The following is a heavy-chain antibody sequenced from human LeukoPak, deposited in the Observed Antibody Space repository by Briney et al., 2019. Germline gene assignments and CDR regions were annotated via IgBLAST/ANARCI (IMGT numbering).Heavy chain of an antibody. CDR1: GGSISSYY. Sequence: SETLSLTCTVSGGSISSYYWSWIRQPAGKGLEWIGRVCTSGSTNYNPSLKSRVTMSVDTSKNQFSLKLSSVTAADTAVYYCARYGYTTTNWFDPWGQGTLVTVSS. J-gene: IGHJ5*02. CDR3: ARYGYTTTNWFDP. V-gene: IGHV4-4*07. D-gene: IGHD3-16*01. CDR2: VCTSGST.